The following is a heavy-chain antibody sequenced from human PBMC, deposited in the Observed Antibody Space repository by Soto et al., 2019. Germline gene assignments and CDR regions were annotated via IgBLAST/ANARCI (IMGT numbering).Heavy chain of an antibody. V-gene: IGHV4-59*08. CDR2: IYYSGST. Sequence: SETLSLTCTLSGGSISRSYFMSHRPPPGKGVEWIGYIYYSGSTNYNPSLKSRVTISVDTSKNQFSLKLNSMTAADTAVYYCARHNYGSGSTYFDYWGQGTLVTVSS. CDR3: ARHNYGSGSTYFDY. J-gene: IGHJ4*02. D-gene: IGHD3-10*01. CDR1: GGSISRSY.